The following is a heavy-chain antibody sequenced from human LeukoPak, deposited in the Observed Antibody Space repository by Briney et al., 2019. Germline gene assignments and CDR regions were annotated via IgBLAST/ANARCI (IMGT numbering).Heavy chain of an antibody. Sequence: GASVKVSCKASGYTFTSYDINWVRQATGQGLGWMGWMNPNGGNTGYAQKFQGRVTMTRNTSISTAYMELSSLRSEDTAVYYCAIMITFGGVIAPYDYWGKGTLVTVSS. J-gene: IGHJ4*02. CDR2: MNPNGGNT. CDR3: AIMITFGGVIAPYDY. D-gene: IGHD3-16*02. CDR1: GYTFTSYD. V-gene: IGHV1-8*01.